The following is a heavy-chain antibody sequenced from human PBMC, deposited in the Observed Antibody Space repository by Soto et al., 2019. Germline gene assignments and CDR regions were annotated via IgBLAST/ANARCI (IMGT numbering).Heavy chain of an antibody. V-gene: IGHV3-11*05. J-gene: IGHJ4*02. Sequence: PGGSLRLSCAGSGFTFGDSYMSWIRQAPGKGLEWLSYISPGSRYPAYADSVKGRFTISRDNAKRSLYLQMDSLRDEDTAVYYCAKDRTIASRNFDDWGQGALVTVSS. CDR3: AKDRTIASRNFDD. D-gene: IGHD6-6*01. CDR1: GFTFGDSY. CDR2: ISPGSRYP.